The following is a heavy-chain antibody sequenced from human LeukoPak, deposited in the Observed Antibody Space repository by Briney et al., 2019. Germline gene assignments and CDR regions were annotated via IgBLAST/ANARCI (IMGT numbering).Heavy chain of an antibody. V-gene: IGHV4-30-2*01. J-gene: IGHJ4*02. D-gene: IGHD3-3*01. CDR1: GGSISSGGYY. CDR2: IYHSGST. Sequence: PSETLSLTCTVSGGSISSGGYYWSWIRQPPGKGLEWIGYIYHSGSTYYNPSLKSRVTISVDRSKNQFSLKLSSVTAADTAVYYCARRGSDFWSGYYIDYWGQGTLVTVSS. CDR3: ARRGSDFWSGYYIDY.